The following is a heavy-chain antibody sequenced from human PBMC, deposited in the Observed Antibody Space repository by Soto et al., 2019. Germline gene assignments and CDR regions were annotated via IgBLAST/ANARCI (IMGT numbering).Heavy chain of an antibody. CDR2: IYWNDNE. V-gene: IGHV2-5*01. CDR1: GFSLTTSGEG. D-gene: IGHD2-15*01. Sequence: QITLKESGPALVNSKETLTLTCTVSGFSLTTSGEGVGWIRQPPGKALEWLALIYWNDNERYSPSLRSRLTXTXDXXRNQVVLTMTDMDPVDTATYYCAHRKGRNYLTFDYWGQGTLVTVSS. J-gene: IGHJ4*02. CDR3: AHRKGRNYLTFDY.